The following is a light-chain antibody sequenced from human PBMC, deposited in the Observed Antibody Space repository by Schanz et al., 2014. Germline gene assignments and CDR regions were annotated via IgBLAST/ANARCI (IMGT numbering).Light chain of an antibody. V-gene: IGLV1-47*02. CDR1: SSNIGSNY. Sequence: QSVLTQPPSASGTPGQRVTISCSGSSSNIGSNYVYWYQQLPGTAPKLLIYSNNQRPSGVPDRFSGSTSGTSASLAISGLQTGDEADYYCGTWDSSLSAGVVFGGGTKLTVL. CDR3: GTWDSSLSAGVV. CDR2: SNN. J-gene: IGLJ2*01.